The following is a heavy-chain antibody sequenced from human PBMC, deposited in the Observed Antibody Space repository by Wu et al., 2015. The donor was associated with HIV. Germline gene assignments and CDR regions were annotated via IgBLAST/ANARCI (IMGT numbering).Heavy chain of an antibody. CDR2: INPDSGDT. CDR3: ARASTGVIVPASMVWFSWFDT. V-gene: IGHV1-2*02. D-gene: IGHD2-2*01. J-gene: IGHJ5*02. Sequence: QVQLVQSGAEVKKPGASVKVSCRASGDIFTDYYMHWVRQAPGQGPEWMGLINPDSGDTKYSQKFQGRVTMTRDTSISTAYMELSGLRSDDTAVYYCARASTGVIVPASMVWFSWFDTWGQGTLVTVSP. CDR1: GDIFTDYY.